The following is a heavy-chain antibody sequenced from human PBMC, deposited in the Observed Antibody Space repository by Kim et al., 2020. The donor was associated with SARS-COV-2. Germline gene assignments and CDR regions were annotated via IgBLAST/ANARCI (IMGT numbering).Heavy chain of an antibody. CDR2: IYYTGSA. Sequence: SETLSLTCTVSGGSITSDYWSWIRQPPGNGLEWIGYIYYTGSANYHPSLKSRVTMSVDTSKNQFTLTVTSVTAADTTVYYCARGSVDIPYDPWGQGTLVT. CDR3: ARGSVDIPYDP. CDR1: GGSITSDY. D-gene: IGHD2-15*01. J-gene: IGHJ5*02. V-gene: IGHV4-59*12.